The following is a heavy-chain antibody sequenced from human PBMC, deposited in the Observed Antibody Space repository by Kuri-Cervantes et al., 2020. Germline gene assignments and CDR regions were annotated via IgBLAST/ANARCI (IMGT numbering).Heavy chain of an antibody. D-gene: IGHD3-10*01. J-gene: IGHJ6*02. Sequence: KVSCKGSGYSFTNYWIGWVRQMPGKGLEWMGIIYPGDSDTRYSPSFQGQVTISADKSISTAYLQWSSLKAPDTAIYYCARHSDGLGVRGQGTTVTVSS. CDR3: ARHSDGLGV. V-gene: IGHV5-51*01. CDR1: GYSFTNYW. CDR2: IYPGDSDT.